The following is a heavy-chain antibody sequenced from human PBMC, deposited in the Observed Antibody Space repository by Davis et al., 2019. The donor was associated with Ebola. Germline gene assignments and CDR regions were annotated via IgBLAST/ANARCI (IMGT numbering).Heavy chain of an antibody. CDR1: GFTFSSYG. CDR3: AKEEYSYGYYYYYMDV. CDR2: ISSSSSYI. V-gene: IGHV3-21*01. Sequence: GESLKISCAASGFTFSSYGMNWVRQAPGKGLEWVSSISSSSSYIYYADSVKGRFTISRDNAKNSLYLQMNSLRAEETAGYYCAKEEYSYGYYYYYMDVWGKGTTVTVSS. J-gene: IGHJ6*03. D-gene: IGHD5-18*01.